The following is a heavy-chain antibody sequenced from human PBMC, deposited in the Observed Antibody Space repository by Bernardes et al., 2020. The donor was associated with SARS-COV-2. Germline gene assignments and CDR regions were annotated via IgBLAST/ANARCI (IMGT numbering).Heavy chain of an antibody. J-gene: IGHJ4*02. CDR3: ATSYYYDSSGYYPPLDY. CDR1: GYSFTSYW. D-gene: IGHD3-22*01. CDR2: IYPGDSDT. V-gene: IGHV5-51*01. Sequence: GESLKISCKGSGYSFTSYWIGWVRQMPGKGLEWMGIIYPGDSDTRYSPSFQGQVTISADKSISTAYLQWSSLKASDTAMYYCATSYYYDSSGYYPPLDYWGQGTLVTVSS.